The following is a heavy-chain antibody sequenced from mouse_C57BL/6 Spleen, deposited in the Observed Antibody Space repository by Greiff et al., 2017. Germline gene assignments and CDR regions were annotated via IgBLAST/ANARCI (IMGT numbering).Heavy chain of an antibody. CDR1: GYTFTGYW. CDR2: ILPGSGST. J-gene: IGHJ2*01. CDR3: AKVDSSGPFGY. D-gene: IGHD3-2*02. V-gene: IGHV1-9*01. Sequence: QVQLQQSGAELMKPGASVKLSCKATGYTFTGYWIEWVKQRPGHGLEWIGEILPGSGSTNYTEKFKGKATFTADTSSNPAYMQLSSLTTEDSAIYYGAKVDSSGPFGYWGQGTTLTVSS.